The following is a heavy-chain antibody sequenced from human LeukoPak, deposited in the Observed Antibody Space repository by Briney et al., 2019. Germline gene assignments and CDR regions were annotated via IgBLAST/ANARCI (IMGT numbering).Heavy chain of an antibody. D-gene: IGHD3-10*01. CDR1: GFTFSSYG. J-gene: IGHJ4*02. CDR3: ARDHPGSGSYWFY. CDR2: ISGSGGNT. V-gene: IGHV3-23*01. Sequence: GGTLRLSCAASGFTFSSYGMSWVRQAPGKGLEWVSVISGSGGNTYYADSVKGRFTISRDNSKNTLYLQMNGLRAEDTAVYYCARDHPGSGSYWFYWGQGTLVTVSS.